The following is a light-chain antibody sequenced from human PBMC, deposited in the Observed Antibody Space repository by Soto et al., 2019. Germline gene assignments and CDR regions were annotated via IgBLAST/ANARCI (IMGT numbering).Light chain of an antibody. CDR2: AAS. CDR3: LQDYTYPRT. J-gene: IGKJ1*01. CDR1: QGIRSD. Sequence: AIPMTQSPSSLSASVGDRVTITCRASQGIRSDLGWYQKKSGKAPKLLIYAASTLQSGVPSRFSGSGSGTDFTLTISSLQPEDFATYYCLQDYTYPRTFGQGTSVEIK. V-gene: IGKV1-6*01.